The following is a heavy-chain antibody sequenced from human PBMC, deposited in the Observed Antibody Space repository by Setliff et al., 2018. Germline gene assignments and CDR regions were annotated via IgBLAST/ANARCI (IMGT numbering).Heavy chain of an antibody. CDR1: GDSTSRYF. J-gene: IGHJ6*02. CDR2: VYHGGTT. D-gene: IGHD1-20*01. CDR3: ARDLITGTTEYYYGMDV. V-gene: IGHV4-59*01. Sequence: PSETLSLTCTVSGDSTSRYFWNWIRQPPGKGLEWIGSVYHGGTTNYKPSLKRRVTISEDMSKNQVSLTLTSVTAADTAVYYCARDLITGTTEYYYGMDVWGQGTTVTVSS.